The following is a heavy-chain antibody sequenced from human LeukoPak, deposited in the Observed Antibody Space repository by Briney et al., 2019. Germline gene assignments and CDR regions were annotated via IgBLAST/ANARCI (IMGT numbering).Heavy chain of an antibody. J-gene: IGHJ4*02. CDR2: ISGSSSYI. D-gene: IGHD3-3*01. Sequence: TGGSLRLSCAASGFTFSSYAMSWVRQAPGKGLEWVSAISGSSSYIYYADSVKGQFTISRDNAKNSLYLQMNSLRAEDTAVYYCARDLYDPFDYWGQGTLVTVSS. CDR1: GFTFSSYA. CDR3: ARDLYDPFDY. V-gene: IGHV3-21*01.